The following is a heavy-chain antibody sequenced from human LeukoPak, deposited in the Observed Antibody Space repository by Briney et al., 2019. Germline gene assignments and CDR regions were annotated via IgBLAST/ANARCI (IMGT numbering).Heavy chain of an antibody. CDR1: GDSVSSGRDY. CDR3: AIDLGGDGYSMYDI. J-gene: IGHJ3*02. D-gene: IGHD5-24*01. CDR2: IYCAGTT. Sequence: PSETLSLTCAVSGDSVSSGRDYWTWLRQPPGRGLEWIGCIYCAGTTIYNPSLKSRVTISVDTYKNQSSLKLSSVTAAETAVYYCAIDLGGDGYSMYDIWGQGTMVTVSS. V-gene: IGHV4-61*01.